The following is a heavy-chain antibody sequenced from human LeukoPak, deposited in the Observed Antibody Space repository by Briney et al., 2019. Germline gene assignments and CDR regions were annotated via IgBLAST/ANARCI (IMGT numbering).Heavy chain of an antibody. CDR2: ISSSSSYI. Sequence: PGGSLRLSCAASGFTFSSYSMNWVRQAPGKGLEWVSSISSSSSYIYYADSVKGRFTISRDNAKNSLYLQMNSLRAEDTAVYYCARGLYDFWSGIDYWGQGTLVTVPS. V-gene: IGHV3-21*01. CDR1: GFTFSSYS. J-gene: IGHJ4*02. CDR3: ARGLYDFWSGIDY. D-gene: IGHD3-3*01.